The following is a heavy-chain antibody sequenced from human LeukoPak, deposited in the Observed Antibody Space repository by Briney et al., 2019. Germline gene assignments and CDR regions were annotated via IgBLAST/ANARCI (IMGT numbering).Heavy chain of an antibody. CDR2: INDSGRT. V-gene: IGHV4-34*01. CDR3: ARRWNYGRNYYIDV. Sequence: ASETLSLTCAVCGGSFSNYYWSWIRQPPGRGLEWIGEINDSGRTNYNPSLMSRVTVSVDTSKNQFSLRLTSVTATDTAVYYCARRWNYGRNYYIDVWGNGATVSVSS. J-gene: IGHJ6*03. D-gene: IGHD1-7*01. CDR1: GGSFSNYY.